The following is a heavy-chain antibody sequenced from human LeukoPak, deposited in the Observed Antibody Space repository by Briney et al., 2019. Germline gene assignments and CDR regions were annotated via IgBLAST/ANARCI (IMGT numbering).Heavy chain of an antibody. Sequence: PGGSLRLSCAASGFTFSSYAMSWVRQAPGEGLEWVSAISGSGGSTYYADSVKGRFTISRDNSKNTLYLQMNSLRAEDTAVYYCAKLGGYGPSEGLHYYYYMDVWGKGTTVTVSS. J-gene: IGHJ6*03. CDR2: ISGSGGST. CDR1: GFTFSSYA. D-gene: IGHD5-18*01. CDR3: AKLGGYGPSEGLHYYYYMDV. V-gene: IGHV3-23*01.